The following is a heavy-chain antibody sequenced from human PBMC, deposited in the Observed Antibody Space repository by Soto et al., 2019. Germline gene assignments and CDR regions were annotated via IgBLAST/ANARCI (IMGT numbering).Heavy chain of an antibody. V-gene: IGHV3-7*04. D-gene: IGHD5-18*01. CDR2: IKQDGSEK. J-gene: IGHJ4*02. Sequence: PGGSLRLSCXASGFTLSSYWMSWVRQAPGRGLEWVANIKQDGSEKYYVDSVKGRFTISRDNAKNSLYLQMNGLRAEDTAVYYCARGTSGYSYGFPYYWGQGTLVTVSS. CDR1: GFTLSSYW. CDR3: ARGTSGYSYGFPYY.